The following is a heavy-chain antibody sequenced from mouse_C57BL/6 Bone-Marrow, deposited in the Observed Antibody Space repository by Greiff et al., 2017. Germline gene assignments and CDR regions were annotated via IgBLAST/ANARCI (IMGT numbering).Heavy chain of an antibody. CDR2: INPTNGGT. Sequence: VQLKESGPELVKPGASVKIPCKASGYTFTDYNMDWVKQSHGKSLEWIGDINPTNGGTIYNQKFKGQATLTVAKSYNTAYMELRSLTSEYTAVYYCARRYYDYAVAGYFDYWGQGTTLTVSS. J-gene: IGHJ2*01. V-gene: IGHV1-18*01. CDR1: GYTFTDYN. CDR3: ARRYYDYAVAGYFDY. D-gene: IGHD2-4*01.